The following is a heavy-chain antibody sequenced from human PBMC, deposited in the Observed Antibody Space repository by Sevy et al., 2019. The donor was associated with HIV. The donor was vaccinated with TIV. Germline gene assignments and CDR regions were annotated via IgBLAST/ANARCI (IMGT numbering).Heavy chain of an antibody. CDR1: GFTFTRYD. J-gene: IGHJ4*02. CDR3: ARVAVEYCTDDCYHRFDY. CDR2: ISYSGTNK. V-gene: IGHV3-30-3*01. Sequence: GGSLRLSCAASGFTFTRYDIHWVRQAPGKGLEWVALISYSGTNKYYADSVKGRFTISRDDSKNTAYLQMNNLRTDDTAVYYCARVAVEYCTDDCYHRFDYWGQGTQVTVSS. D-gene: IGHD2-21*02.